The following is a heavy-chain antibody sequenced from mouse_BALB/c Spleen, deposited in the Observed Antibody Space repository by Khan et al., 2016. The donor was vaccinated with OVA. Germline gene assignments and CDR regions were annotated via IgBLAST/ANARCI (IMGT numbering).Heavy chain of an antibody. CDR1: GFSLTSYG. D-gene: IGHD2-4*01. CDR3: ARNYDYDEGLAY. V-gene: IGHV2-2*02. Sequence: QVQLKQSGPGLVQPSQSLSITCTVSGFSLTSYGVHWVRQSPGKGLEWLGVIWSGGITDYSAAFISRLSISKDNSKSQVFFKMNSLQANDTAIYECARNYDYDEGLAYWGQGTLVTVSA. J-gene: IGHJ3*01. CDR2: IWSGGIT.